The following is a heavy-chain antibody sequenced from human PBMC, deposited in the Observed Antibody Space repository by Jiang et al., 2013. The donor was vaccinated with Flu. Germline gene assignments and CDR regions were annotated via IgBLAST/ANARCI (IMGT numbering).Heavy chain of an antibody. D-gene: IGHD3-3*01. V-gene: IGHV5-51*01. CDR2: IYPGDSDT. Sequence: GAEVKKPGESLKISCKGSGYSFTSYWIGWVRQMPGKGLEWMGIIYPGDSDTRYSPSFQGQVTISADKSISTAYLQWSSLKASDTAMYYCASLTIFGVDGNSPGWFDPWGQGTLVTVSS. CDR1: GYSFTSYW. CDR3: ASLTIFGVDGNSPGWFDP. J-gene: IGHJ5*02.